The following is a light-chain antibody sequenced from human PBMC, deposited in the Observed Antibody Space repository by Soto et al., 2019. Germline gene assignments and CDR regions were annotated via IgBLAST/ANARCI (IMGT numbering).Light chain of an antibody. CDR1: SSDVGGYNY. CDR2: EVT. Sequence: QSALTQPPSASGSPGQSVTISCTGTSSDVGGYNYVSWYQQYPGRAPKLMIYEVTKRPSGVPDRFSGSKSGNTASLTVSGLQSDDDADYYCSSYSASINCYFVFGGGTKLTVL. J-gene: IGLJ3*02. CDR3: SSYSASINCYFV. V-gene: IGLV2-8*01.